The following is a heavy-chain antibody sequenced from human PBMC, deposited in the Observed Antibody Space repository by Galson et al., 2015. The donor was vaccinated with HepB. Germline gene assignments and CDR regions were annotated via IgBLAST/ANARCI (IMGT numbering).Heavy chain of an antibody. CDR2: ISSSSSYI. CDR3: ARDLTRIFNWNAARGAFDI. J-gene: IGHJ3*02. CDR1: GFTFSSYS. Sequence: SLRLSCAASGFTFSSYSMNWVRQAPGKGLEWVSSISSSSSYIYYADSVKGRFTISRDNAKNSLYLQMNSLRAEDTAVYYCARDLTRIFNWNAARGAFDIWGQGTMVTVSS. D-gene: IGHD1-1*01. V-gene: IGHV3-21*01.